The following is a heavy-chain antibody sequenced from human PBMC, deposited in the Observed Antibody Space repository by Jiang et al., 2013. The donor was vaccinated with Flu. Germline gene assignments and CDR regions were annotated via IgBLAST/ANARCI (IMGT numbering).Heavy chain of an antibody. CDR1: GYSFTGYY. J-gene: IGHJ5*02. CDR3: ARNRPVGLTRWFDP. CDR2: IKPNSGGT. V-gene: IGHV1-2*02. Sequence: AEVKESGASVKVSCKASGYSFTGYYMHWVRQAPGQGLEWMGWIKPNSGGTNYAQKFQGRVTMTRDTSISTAYMALSRLRSDDTAVYYCARNRPVGLTRWFDPWGQGTLVTVSS. D-gene: IGHD1-26*01.